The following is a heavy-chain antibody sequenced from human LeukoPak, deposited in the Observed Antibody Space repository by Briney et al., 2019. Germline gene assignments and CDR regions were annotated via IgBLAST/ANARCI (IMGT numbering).Heavy chain of an antibody. CDR3: ARTLIGVAAAGTPPYFDY. Sequence: PGGSLRLSCAASGFTVSSNYMSWVRQAPGKGLEWVSVIYSGGSTYYADSVKGRFTISRDNSKNTLYLQMNSLRAEDTAVYYCARTLIGVAAAGTPPYFDYWGQGTLVTVSS. V-gene: IGHV3-53*01. CDR1: GFTVSSNY. CDR2: IYSGGST. D-gene: IGHD6-13*01. J-gene: IGHJ4*02.